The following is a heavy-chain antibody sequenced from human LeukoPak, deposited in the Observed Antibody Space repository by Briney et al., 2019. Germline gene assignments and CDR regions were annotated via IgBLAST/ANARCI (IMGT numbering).Heavy chain of an antibody. CDR2: ISAYNGNT. Sequence: ASVKVSCKASGYTFTSYGISWVRQAPGQGLEWMGWISAYNGNTNYVQKLQGRVTMSTDTSTSTAYMELRSLRSDDTAVYYCARDQITIFGYSDYYYGMDVWGQGTTVTVSS. CDR1: GYTFTSYG. D-gene: IGHD3-3*01. CDR3: ARDQITIFGYSDYYYGMDV. J-gene: IGHJ6*02. V-gene: IGHV1-18*01.